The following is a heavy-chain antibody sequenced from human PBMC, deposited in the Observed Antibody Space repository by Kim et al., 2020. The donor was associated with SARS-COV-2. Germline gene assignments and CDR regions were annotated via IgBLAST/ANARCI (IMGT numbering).Heavy chain of an antibody. CDR1: GFTFSSYA. V-gene: IGHV3-23*01. D-gene: IGHD3-9*01. CDR3: AKDLYYDILTGYSGYAFDI. J-gene: IGHJ3*02. Sequence: GGSLRLSCAASGFTFSSYAMSWVRQAPGKGLEWVSAISGSGGSTYYADSVKGRFTISRDNSKNTLYLQMNSLRAEDTAVYYCAKDLYYDILTGYSGYAFDIWGQGTMVTVSS. CDR2: ISGSGGST.